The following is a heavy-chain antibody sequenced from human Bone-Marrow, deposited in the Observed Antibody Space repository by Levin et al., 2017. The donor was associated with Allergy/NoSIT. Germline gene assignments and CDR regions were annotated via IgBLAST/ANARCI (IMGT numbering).Heavy chain of an antibody. CDR2: IWYDGSNK. J-gene: IGHJ6*02. Sequence: GGSLRLSCAASGFTFSSYGMHWVRQAPGKGLEWVAVIWYDGSNKYYADSVKGRFTISRDNSKNTLYLQMNSLRAEDTAVYYCARDCGYITMVRGVIITHYYYYGMDVWGQGTTVTVSS. D-gene: IGHD3-10*01. CDR3: ARDCGYITMVRGVIITHYYYYGMDV. V-gene: IGHV3-33*01. CDR1: GFTFSSYG.